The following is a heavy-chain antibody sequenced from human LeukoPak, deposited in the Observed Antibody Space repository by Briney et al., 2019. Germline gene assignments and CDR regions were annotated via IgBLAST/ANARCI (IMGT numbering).Heavy chain of an antibody. CDR2: IIPIFGRT. V-gene: IGHV1-69*06. D-gene: IGHD2-2*01. CDR3: ARSGSSLPYYYYYYMDV. CDR1: GGSFSNFG. Sequence: SVKVSCKASGGSFSNFGISWVRQAPGQGLEWVGGIIPIFGRTKYAQNFQGRITITADKSTSTAYMELSSLRSEDTAVYYCARSGSSLPYYYYYYMDVWGRGTTVTVSS. J-gene: IGHJ6*03.